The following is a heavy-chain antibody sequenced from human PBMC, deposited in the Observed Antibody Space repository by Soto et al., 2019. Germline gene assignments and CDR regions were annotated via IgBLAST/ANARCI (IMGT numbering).Heavy chain of an antibody. V-gene: IGHV3-33*01. D-gene: IGHD6-19*01. CDR2: IWYDGSNK. CDR3: ARTAVAGTFFDY. CDR1: GFTFSSYG. Sequence: QVQLVESGGGVVQPGRSLRLSCAASGFTFSSYGMHWVRQAPGKGLEWAAVIWYDGSNKYYADSVKGRFTISRDNSKNTLYLQMNSLRAEDTAVYYCARTAVAGTFFDYWGQGTLVTVSS. J-gene: IGHJ4*02.